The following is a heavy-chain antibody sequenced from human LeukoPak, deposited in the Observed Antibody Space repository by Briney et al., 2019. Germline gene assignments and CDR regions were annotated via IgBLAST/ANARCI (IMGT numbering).Heavy chain of an antibody. CDR2: IKQDGSEK. D-gene: IGHD2-2*01. CDR3: ARDQLGYCSSTSCYGVYYYYGMDV. Sequence: GGFLRLSCAASAFTFSSYWMSWVRQAPGKGLEWVANIKQDGSEKYYVDSVKGRFTISRDNAKNSLYLQMNSLRAEDTAVYYCARDQLGYCSSTSCYGVYYYYGMDVWGQGTTVTVSS. CDR1: AFTFSSYW. V-gene: IGHV3-7*01. J-gene: IGHJ6*02.